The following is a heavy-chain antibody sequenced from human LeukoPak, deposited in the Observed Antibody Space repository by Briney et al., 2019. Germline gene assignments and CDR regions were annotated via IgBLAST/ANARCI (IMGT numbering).Heavy chain of an antibody. CDR1: GFTFSSYW. V-gene: IGHV3-7*03. Sequence: GGSLRLSCAASGFTFSSYWMNWARQAPGKGLEWVASINHNGNVNYYVDSVKGRFTISRDNAKNSLYLQMNSLRAEDTAIYYCSKSYDSGGFIVRYSDYWGQGSLVTVSS. CDR3: SKSYDSGGFIVRYSDY. J-gene: IGHJ4*02. D-gene: IGHD3-22*01. CDR2: INHNGNVN.